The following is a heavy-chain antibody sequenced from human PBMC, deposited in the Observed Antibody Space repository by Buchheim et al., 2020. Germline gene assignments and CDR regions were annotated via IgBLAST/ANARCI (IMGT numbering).Heavy chain of an antibody. J-gene: IGHJ4*02. V-gene: IGHV3-30*18. CDR2: ISYDGSNK. CDR3: AKGGYYYDSSGYYVDY. Sequence: QVQLVESGGGVVQPGRSLRLSCAASGFTFSSYGMHWVRQAPGKGLEWVAVISYDGSNKYYADSVKGRFTIYRANSKNTLYLQMNSLRAEDTAVYYCAKGGYYYDSSGYYVDYWGQGTL. CDR1: GFTFSSYG. D-gene: IGHD3-22*01.